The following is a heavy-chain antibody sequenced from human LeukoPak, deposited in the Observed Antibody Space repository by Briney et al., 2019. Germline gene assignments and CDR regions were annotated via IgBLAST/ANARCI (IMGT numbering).Heavy chain of an antibody. D-gene: IGHD2-21*01. CDR1: GYTFTGYY. Sequence: ASVKVSCKASGYTFTGYYMHWVRQAPGQGLEWRGWINPNSGGTNYAQKFQGRVTMTRDTSISTAYMELSRLRSDDTAVYYCARDTCGGDCYRFDPWGQGTLVTVSS. CDR2: INPNSGGT. V-gene: IGHV1-2*02. J-gene: IGHJ5*02. CDR3: ARDTCGGDCYRFDP.